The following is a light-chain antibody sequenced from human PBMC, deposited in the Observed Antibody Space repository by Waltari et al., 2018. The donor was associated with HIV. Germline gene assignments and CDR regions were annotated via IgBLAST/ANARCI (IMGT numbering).Light chain of an antibody. V-gene: IGKV3-20*01. Sequence: EIVLTQPPGPLSLSPGERATLSCRASQSFSNSYLAWYQQKPGQAPRLLIYGASSRATGIPDRFSGSGSGTDFTLTISRLEPEDFAVYYCQQYGSSPRYTFGQGTKLEIK. CDR1: QSFSNSY. CDR3: QQYGSSPRYT. CDR2: GAS. J-gene: IGKJ2*01.